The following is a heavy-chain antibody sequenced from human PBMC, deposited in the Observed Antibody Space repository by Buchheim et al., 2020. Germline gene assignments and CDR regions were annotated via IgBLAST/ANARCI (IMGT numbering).Heavy chain of an antibody. CDR1: GFTFSSYG. CDR3: AKSGYGMDV. V-gene: IGHV3-30*18. D-gene: IGHD3-10*01. CDR2: ISYDGSNK. J-gene: IGHJ6*02. Sequence: QVQLVESGGGVVQPGRSLRLSCAASGFTFSSYGMHWVRQAPGKRLEWVAVISYDGSNKYYADSVKGRFTISRDNSKNTLYLQMNSLRAEDTAVYYCAKSGYGMDVWGQGTT.